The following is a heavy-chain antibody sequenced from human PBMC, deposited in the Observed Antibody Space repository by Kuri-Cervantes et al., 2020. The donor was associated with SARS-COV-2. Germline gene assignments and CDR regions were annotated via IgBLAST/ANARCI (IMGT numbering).Heavy chain of an antibody. CDR3: ARNGWGSTSHNWFDP. J-gene: IGHJ5*02. Sequence: GESLKISCAASGFTFSSYAMRWVRQAPGKGLEWVSPISGSGGSTYYADSVKGRFTISRDNSKNTPYLQMNSLRAEDTAVYYCARNGWGSTSHNWFDPWGQGTLVTVSS. V-gene: IGHV3-23*01. CDR2: ISGSGGST. CDR1: GFTFSSYA. D-gene: IGHD2-2*01.